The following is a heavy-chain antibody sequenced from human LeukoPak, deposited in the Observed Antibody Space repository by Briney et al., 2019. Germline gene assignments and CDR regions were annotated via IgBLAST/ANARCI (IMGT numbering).Heavy chain of an antibody. J-gene: IGHJ4*02. CDR1: GYTFTGYY. V-gene: IGHV1-2*02. D-gene: IGHD5-12*01. CDR2: INPNSGGT. Sequence: ASVKVSCKASGYTFTGYYMHWVRQAPGQGLEWMGWINPNSGGTNCAQKFQGRVTMTRDTSISTAYMELSRLRSDDTAVYYCARDRADIVATISDYWGQGTLVTVSS. CDR3: ARDRADIVATISDY.